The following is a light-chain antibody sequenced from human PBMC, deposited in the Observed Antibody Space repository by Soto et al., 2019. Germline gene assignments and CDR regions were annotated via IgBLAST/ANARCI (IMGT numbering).Light chain of an antibody. V-gene: IGLV1-40*01. J-gene: IGLJ7*01. CDR1: SSNIGAGYD. CDR3: QSYDSSLSGAV. Sequence: VLTQPPSVSGAPGQRVTISCTGSSSNIGAGYDVHWYQQLPGTAPKLLIYGNSNRPSGVPDRFSGSKSGTSASLAITGLQAEDEADYYCQSYDSSLSGAVFGGGTQLTVL. CDR2: GNS.